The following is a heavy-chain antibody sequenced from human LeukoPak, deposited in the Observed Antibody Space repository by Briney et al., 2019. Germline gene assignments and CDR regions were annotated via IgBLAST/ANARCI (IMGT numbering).Heavy chain of an antibody. CDR3: ARPLTGTSFDF. CDR2: INHSGSP. D-gene: IGHD7-27*01. J-gene: IGHJ4*02. Sequence: SETLSLTCAVYGGSFSGYYWSWIRQSPGKGLEWIGEINHSGSPNYNPSLKSRVTISADTSKNQFSLRPTSVTAADTAIYYCARPLTGTSFDFWGQGTLVTVSS. CDR1: GGSFSGYY. V-gene: IGHV4-34*01.